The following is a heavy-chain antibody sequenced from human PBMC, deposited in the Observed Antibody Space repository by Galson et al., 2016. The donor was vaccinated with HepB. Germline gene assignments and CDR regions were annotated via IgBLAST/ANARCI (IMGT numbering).Heavy chain of an antibody. CDR1: GASITSGDYY. CDR2: IYYSGNT. D-gene: IGHD5-18*01. CDR3: ARARRGHGYTYGYANEDAFDI. V-gene: IGHV4-30-4*01. J-gene: IGHJ3*02. Sequence: TLSLTCSVSGASITSGDYYWTWVRQPPGKGLEWIGYIYYSGNTYYNLSLKSRLTMSVDTSKNHFSLRLTSVTAADTAVYYCARARRGHGYTYGYANEDAFDIWGQGTMVTVSS.